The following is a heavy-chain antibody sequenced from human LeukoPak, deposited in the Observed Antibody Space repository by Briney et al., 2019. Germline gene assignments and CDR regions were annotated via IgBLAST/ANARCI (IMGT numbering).Heavy chain of an antibody. J-gene: IGHJ5*02. CDR3: ARXXXXXXXXGVGQDWFDP. V-gene: IGHV1-2*02. CDR1: GYTFTDYY. CDR2: MNPESGGS. Sequence: ASVKVSCKASGYTFTDYYLHWVRQAPGQGLEWMGWMNPESGGSSSAQNFQGRVTMTRDTSINTAYMELSRLTSDDTAVYYCARXXXXXXXXGVGQDWFDPWGQGTLVTVSS. D-gene: IGHD1-26*01.